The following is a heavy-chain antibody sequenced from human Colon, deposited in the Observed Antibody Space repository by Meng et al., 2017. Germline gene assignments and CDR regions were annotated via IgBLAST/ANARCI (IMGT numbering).Heavy chain of an antibody. CDR2: IYHSGGT. CDR3: ARVSSSDWYGFGFDY. Sequence: SETLSLTCGVSGFSISSSLYWGWIRQPPGEGLEWIGSIYHSGGTYYNPSLKSRVTISVDTSKNQFSLKLTSVTAADTAVYYCARVSSSDWYGFGFDYWGQGILVTVSS. V-gene: IGHV4-38-2*01. CDR1: GFSISSSLY. D-gene: IGHD2-2*01. J-gene: IGHJ4*02.